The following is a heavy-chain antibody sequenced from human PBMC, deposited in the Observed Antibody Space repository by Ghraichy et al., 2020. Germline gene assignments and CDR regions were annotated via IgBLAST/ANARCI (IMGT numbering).Heavy chain of an antibody. J-gene: IGHJ4*02. Sequence: ETLSLTCTASGLAIGSNWMTWVRQAPRKRLEWVANINQDGSEKYYVDSVRGRFIIARDNPNNSMYLQMDSLRAEDTAVYYYATRKCSITRCHEASQYCFDYWGQGILVTVSS. D-gene: IGHD2-2*01. CDR1: GLAIGSNW. V-gene: IGHV3-7*03. CDR2: INQDGSEK. CDR3: ATRKCSITRCHEASQYCFDY.